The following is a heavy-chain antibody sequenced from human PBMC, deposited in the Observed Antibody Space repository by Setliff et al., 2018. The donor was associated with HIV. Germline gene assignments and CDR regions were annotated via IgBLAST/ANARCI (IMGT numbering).Heavy chain of an antibody. Sequence: GGSLRLSCAASGFTFDDYTMHWVRQAPGKGLEWVSLISWDGGNTYYADSVKGRFTISRDNSKNSLYLQMNSLRTEDTAVYYCAREMSSYYYDGSGYYHDAFDIWGQGTMVTVSS. CDR1: GFTFDDYT. CDR3: AREMSSYYYDGSGYYHDAFDI. J-gene: IGHJ3*02. V-gene: IGHV3-43*01. CDR2: ISWDGGNT. D-gene: IGHD3-22*01.